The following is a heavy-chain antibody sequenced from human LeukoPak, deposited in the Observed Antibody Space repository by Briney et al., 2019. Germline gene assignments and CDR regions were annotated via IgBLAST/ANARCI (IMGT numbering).Heavy chain of an antibody. CDR2: ISHSGST. D-gene: IGHD5-18*01. CDR3: ARLRIHAI. Sequence: SETLSLTCAVYGGSFSGYYWSWIRQPPGKGLEWIGEISHSGSTNYNPSLKSRVTISVDTSKNQFSLKLSSVTAADTAVYYCARLRIHAIWGQGTLVTVSS. CDR1: GGSFSGYY. J-gene: IGHJ4*02. V-gene: IGHV4-34*01.